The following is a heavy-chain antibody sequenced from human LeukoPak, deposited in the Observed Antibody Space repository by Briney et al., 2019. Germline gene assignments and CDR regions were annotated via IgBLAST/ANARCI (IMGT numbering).Heavy chain of an antibody. CDR1: GGSISSYY. V-gene: IGHV4-59*01. CDR3: ARDPTQVRAAAGFFDY. CDR2: IYYSGST. D-gene: IGHD6-13*01. Sequence: PSETLSLTCTVSGGSISSYYWSWIRQPPGKGLEWIGYIYYSGSTNYNPSLKSRVTISVDTSKNQFSLKLSSVTAADTAVYYCARDPTQVRAAAGFFDYWGQGTLVTVSS. J-gene: IGHJ4*02.